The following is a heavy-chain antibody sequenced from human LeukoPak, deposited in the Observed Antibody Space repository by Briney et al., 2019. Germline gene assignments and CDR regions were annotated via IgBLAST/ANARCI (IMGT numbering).Heavy chain of an antibody. D-gene: IGHD2-2*01. V-gene: IGHV3-9*01. CDR3: AKGSIPAASYYYYGMDV. CDR1: GFTFDDYA. J-gene: IGHJ6*02. CDR2: ISWNSGSI. Sequence: GGSLRLSCAASGFTFDDYAMHWVRQAPGKGLEWISGISWNSGSIGYADSVKGRFTTSRDNARNSLYLQMNSLRAEDTALYYCAKGSIPAASYYYYGMDVWGQGTTVTVSS.